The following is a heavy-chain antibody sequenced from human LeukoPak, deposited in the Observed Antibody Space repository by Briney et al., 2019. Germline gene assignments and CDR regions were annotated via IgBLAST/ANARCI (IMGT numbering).Heavy chain of an antibody. V-gene: IGHV1-18*01. Sequence: ASVKVSCKASGYTFTSSAISWVRQAPGQGLEWMGWISGNNGNTNYAQKFQGRVTMTTDTSTATAYMELRSLRSDDTAVYYCARGPPALFYFDYWGQGILVTVSS. CDR3: ARGPPALFYFDY. CDR1: GYTFTSSA. D-gene: IGHD3-3*02. J-gene: IGHJ4*02. CDR2: ISGNNGNT.